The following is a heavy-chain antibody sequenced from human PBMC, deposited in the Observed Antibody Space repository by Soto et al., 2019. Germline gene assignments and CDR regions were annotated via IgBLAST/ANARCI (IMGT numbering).Heavy chain of an antibody. Sequence: GASVKVSCKASGYTFTNYGISWVRQAPGQGLEWMGGISAIYDNTNYAQKLQGRVTMTTDKSTSTAYMELRSLRTEDTAVYYCARDLTPNEVLYGDYFDYWGQGTLVTVSS. CDR3: ARDLTPNEVLYGDYFDY. D-gene: IGHD3-16*01. CDR2: ISAIYDNT. CDR1: GYTFTNYG. J-gene: IGHJ4*02. V-gene: IGHV1-18*04.